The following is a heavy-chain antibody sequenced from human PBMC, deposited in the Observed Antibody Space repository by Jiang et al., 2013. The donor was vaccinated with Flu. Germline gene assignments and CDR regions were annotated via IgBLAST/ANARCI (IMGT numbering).Heavy chain of an antibody. D-gene: IGHD2-15*01. CDR2: MYKSGSA. J-gene: IGHJ4*02. CDR1: SGSISSYN. V-gene: IGHV4-59*01. Sequence: GLVKPSETLSLTCSVSSGSISSYNLNWIRQSPGKGLEWIGYMYKSGSANYNPSLKSRVTISVDTSKNQFSLKLSSVTAADTAMYYCARSHCTGGYCYYFFDYWGQGTLVTV. CDR3: ARSHCTGGYCYYFFDY.